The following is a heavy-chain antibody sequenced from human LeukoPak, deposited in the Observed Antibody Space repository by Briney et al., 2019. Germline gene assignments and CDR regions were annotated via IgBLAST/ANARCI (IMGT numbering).Heavy chain of an antibody. V-gene: IGHV3-48*03. CDR2: ISGSGATI. CDR3: ARDVVGYGYSDY. J-gene: IGHJ4*02. D-gene: IGHD5-18*01. Sequence: GGSLRLSCAASGFTFSNYEMNWVRQAPGKGLGWVSYISGSGATIYYADSVKGRFTISRDNAKNSLYLQMNSLRAEDTAVYYCARDVVGYGYSDYWGQGTLVTVSS. CDR1: GFTFSNYE.